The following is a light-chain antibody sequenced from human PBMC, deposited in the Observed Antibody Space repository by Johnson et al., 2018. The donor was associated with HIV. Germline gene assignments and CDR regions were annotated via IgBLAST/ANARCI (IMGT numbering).Light chain of an antibody. CDR3: GVWDASLSPHYV. V-gene: IGLV1-51*02. CDR1: SSNIENYF. J-gene: IGLJ1*01. Sequence: QAVLTQPPSVSAAPGQRVNISCSGNSSNIENYFVSWYQQLPGAAPRLLIYEDNKRPSGIPDRFSGSKSGASATLGITGLQTGDEADYDCGVWDASLSPHYVFGTGTTVIVL. CDR2: EDN.